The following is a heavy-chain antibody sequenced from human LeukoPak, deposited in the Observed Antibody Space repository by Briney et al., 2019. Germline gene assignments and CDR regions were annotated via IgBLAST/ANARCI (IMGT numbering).Heavy chain of an antibody. V-gene: IGHV3-21*01. D-gene: IGHD3-22*01. CDR1: GFTFRSYT. J-gene: IGHJ4*02. Sequence: PGGSLRLSCAASGFTFRSYTMLWVRQAPGKGLEWVSSISSSSTYIYYADSVKGRFTISRDNAKNSLYLQMNSLGAEDTAVYYCARRKDDSSGPDDYWGQGTLVTVSS. CDR2: ISSSSTYI. CDR3: ARRKDDSSGPDDY.